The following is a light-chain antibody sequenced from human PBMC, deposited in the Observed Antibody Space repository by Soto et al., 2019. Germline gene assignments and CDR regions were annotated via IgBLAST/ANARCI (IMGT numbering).Light chain of an antibody. CDR3: KHYNSYPVT. CDR1: QAISNY. V-gene: IGKV1-16*02. CDR2: AAS. Sequence: DIQMTQSPSSLSASVGDRVTITCRASQAISNYVAWFQQKPGKAPKSLIYAASSLRSGVPSKFSGSGSGTDFTLTISNLQPEDFATYYCKHYNSYPVTFGQGTRLEI. J-gene: IGKJ5*01.